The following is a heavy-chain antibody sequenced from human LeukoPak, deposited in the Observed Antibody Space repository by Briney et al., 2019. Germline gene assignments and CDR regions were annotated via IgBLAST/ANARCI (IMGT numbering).Heavy chain of an antibody. CDR2: IKQDGSEK. V-gene: IGHV3-7*01. CDR3: ARPPSAYYYYMDV. Sequence: VSLRLSCAASGFTFSSYWMSWARQAPGKGLEWVANIKQDGSEKYYVDSVKGRFTISRDNAKNSLYLQMNSLRAEDTAVYYCARPPSAYYYYMDVWGKGTTVTVSS. J-gene: IGHJ6*03. D-gene: IGHD2-15*01. CDR1: GFTFSSYW.